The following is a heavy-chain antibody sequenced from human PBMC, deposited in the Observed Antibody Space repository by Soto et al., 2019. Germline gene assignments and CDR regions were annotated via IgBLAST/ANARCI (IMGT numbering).Heavy chain of an antibody. CDR1: GFSLSTSGVG. V-gene: IGHV2-5*02. CDR3: AHSRCGGDCLQSYSSHYYYGMDV. D-gene: IGHD2-21*02. CDR2: IYWDDDK. Sequence: QITLKESGPTLVRPTQTLTLTCTFSGFSLSTSGVGVGWIRQPPGKALEWLALIYWDDDKRYSPSLKSRLTSAKDPSKNQVVLPLTHMDPVDTASYYCAHSRCGGDCLQSYSSHYYYGMDVWGQGTTVTVSS. J-gene: IGHJ6*02.